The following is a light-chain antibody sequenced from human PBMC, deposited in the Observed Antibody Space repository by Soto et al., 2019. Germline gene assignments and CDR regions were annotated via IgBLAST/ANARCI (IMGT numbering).Light chain of an antibody. V-gene: IGKV3-20*01. CDR2: DAS. CDR3: QQYGSSAPTT. CDR1: QGVTSNY. Sequence: EIVLTQSPGTLSLSPGERATLSCRASQGVTSNYLAWYQQRPGQAPRLLIYDASSRATGIPDRFSGGGSGTDFTLSISILEPEDFAMDYCQQYGSSAPTTFGQGTRLEIE. J-gene: IGKJ5*01.